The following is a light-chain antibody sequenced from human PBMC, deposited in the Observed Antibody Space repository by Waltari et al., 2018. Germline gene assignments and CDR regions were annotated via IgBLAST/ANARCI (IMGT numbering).Light chain of an antibody. CDR2: DDS. V-gene: IGLV3-21*02. Sequence: SYVLTQPPSVSVAPGQTARITCGGNNIGSKSVHWYQQKPGQAPVLVVCDDSDRPSGSPERVAGSNSGNTATLTISRVEAGDEADYYCQVWDSSSDHVVFGGGTKLTVL. J-gene: IGLJ2*01. CDR1: NIGSKS. CDR3: QVWDSSSDHVV.